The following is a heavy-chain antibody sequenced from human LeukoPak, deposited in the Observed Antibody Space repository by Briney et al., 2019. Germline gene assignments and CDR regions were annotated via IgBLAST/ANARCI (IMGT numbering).Heavy chain of an antibody. V-gene: IGHV4-39*01. Sequence: SETLSFTCTVSSDSISSSSYYWRWIRQPPGKGLEWIGSIYYSGSTYYNPSLKSRVTISVDTSKNQFSLKLSSVTAADTAVYYCARGYCSGGSCYEVDYWGQGTLVTVSS. CDR1: SDSISSSSYY. J-gene: IGHJ4*02. D-gene: IGHD2-15*01. CDR2: IYYSGST. CDR3: ARGYCSGGSCYEVDY.